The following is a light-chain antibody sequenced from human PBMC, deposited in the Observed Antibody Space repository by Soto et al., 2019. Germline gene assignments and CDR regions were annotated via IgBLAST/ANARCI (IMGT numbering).Light chain of an antibody. CDR1: SSNIGSNY. J-gene: IGLJ2*01. CDR3: AAWDDSLSGHVV. CDR2: RNN. Sequence: QSVLTQPPSASGTPGQRVTLSCSESSSNIGSNYVYWYQQLPGTAPKLLIYRNNQRPSGVPDRFSGSKSGTSASLAISGLRSEDEADYYCAAWDDSLSGHVVFGGGTKLTVL. V-gene: IGLV1-47*01.